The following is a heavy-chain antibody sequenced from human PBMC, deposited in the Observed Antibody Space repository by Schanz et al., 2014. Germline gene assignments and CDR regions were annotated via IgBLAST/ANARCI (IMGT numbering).Heavy chain of an antibody. CDR3: ARDVPINDY. V-gene: IGHV1-46*01. D-gene: IGHD2-2*01. CDR2: INPSGGST. CDR1: GYTFTSYY. Sequence: QGQLVQSGAEVKKPGASVKVSCKASGYTFTSYYMHWVRQAPGQGLEWMGIINPSGGSTSYAQSLQGRVTVTRDTSTSTSYMELRSLTSDDTAVYYCARDVPINDYWGQGTPVTVSS. J-gene: IGHJ4*02.